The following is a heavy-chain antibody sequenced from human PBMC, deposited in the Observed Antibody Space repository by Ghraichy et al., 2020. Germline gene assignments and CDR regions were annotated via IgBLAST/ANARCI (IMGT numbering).Heavy chain of an antibody. Sequence: GGSLRLSCAASGFSFSNNAMSWVRQAPGKGLEWVSAISGGDGTTYYADSVKGRFTISRDNSKNTLYLQMKSLRGEDTALYYCAKDQFNYYDSRGYYSPFDNWGLGTLVTVSS. CDR1: GFSFSNNA. V-gene: IGHV3-23*01. CDR2: ISGGDGTT. J-gene: IGHJ4*02. D-gene: IGHD3-22*01. CDR3: AKDQFNYYDSRGYYSPFDN.